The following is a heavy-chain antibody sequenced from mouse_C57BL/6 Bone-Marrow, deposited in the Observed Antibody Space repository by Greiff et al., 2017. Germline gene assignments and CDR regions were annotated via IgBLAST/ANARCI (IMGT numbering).Heavy chain of an antibody. Sequence: EVQVVESGGGLVKPGGSLKLSCAASGFTFSDYGMHWVRQAPEKGLEWVAYISSGRSTIYYADTVKGRFTISRDNAKNTLFLQMTSLRSEDTAMYYCARGYLDYWGQGTTLTVSS. CDR3: ARGYLDY. CDR1: GFTFSDYG. J-gene: IGHJ2*01. D-gene: IGHD2-2*01. CDR2: ISSGRSTI. V-gene: IGHV5-17*01.